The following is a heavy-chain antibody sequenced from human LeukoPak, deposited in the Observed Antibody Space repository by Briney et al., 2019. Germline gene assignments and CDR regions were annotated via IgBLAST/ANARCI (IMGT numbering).Heavy chain of an antibody. CDR2: IRYDGSNK. V-gene: IGHV3-30*02. D-gene: IGHD6-6*01. CDR3: AKDRPNSSSSRRGWFDP. J-gene: IGHJ5*02. Sequence: GGSLRLSCAASGFTFSSYGMHWVRQAPGKGLEWVAFIRYDGSNKYYADSVKGRFTISRDNSKNTLYLQMNSLRAEDTAVYYCAKDRPNSSSSRRGWFDPWGQGTLVTVSS. CDR1: GFTFSSYG.